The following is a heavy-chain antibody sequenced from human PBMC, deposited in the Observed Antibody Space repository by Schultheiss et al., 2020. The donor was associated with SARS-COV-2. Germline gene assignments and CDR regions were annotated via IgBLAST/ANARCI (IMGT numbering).Heavy chain of an antibody. D-gene: IGHD3-10*01. V-gene: IGHV3-23*01. CDR2: ISGSGGST. CDR3: ARGTTMVRGGYDY. Sequence: GGSLRLSCAASGFTFSSYAMSWVRQAPGKGLEWVSAISGSGGSTYYADSVKGRFTISRDNAKNSLYLQMNSLRAEDTAVYYCARGTTMVRGGYDYWGQGTLVTVSS. J-gene: IGHJ4*02. CDR1: GFTFSSYA.